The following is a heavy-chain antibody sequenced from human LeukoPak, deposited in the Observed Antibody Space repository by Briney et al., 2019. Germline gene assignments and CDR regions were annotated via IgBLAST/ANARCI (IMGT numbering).Heavy chain of an antibody. Sequence: ASVKVSCKASGGTFSSYAISWVRQAPGQGLEWMGWISGYNANTNYAQKLQGRVTMTTDTSTSTAYMELRRLRSDDTAVYYCARDRPSYYYDTTSPLGYWGQGTLVTVSS. D-gene: IGHD3-22*01. CDR2: ISGYNANT. J-gene: IGHJ4*02. CDR3: ARDRPSYYYDTTSPLGY. CDR1: GGTFSSYA. V-gene: IGHV1-18*01.